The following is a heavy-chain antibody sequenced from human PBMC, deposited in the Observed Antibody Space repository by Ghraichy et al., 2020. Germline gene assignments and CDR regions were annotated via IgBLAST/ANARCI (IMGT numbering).Heavy chain of an antibody. CDR3: AKVGTGSTWYTPFYFDL. D-gene: IGHD6-13*01. Sequence: GGSLRLSCAASGFTFRSHAMSWVRQAPGKGLECVSGISGSGGSTYHADSVKGRFTISRDNSKNTVYLQMNNLRAEDTAVYYCAKVGTGSTWYTPFYFDLWGRGTLVIVSS. CDR1: GFTFRSHA. J-gene: IGHJ2*01. CDR2: ISGSGGST. V-gene: IGHV3-23*01.